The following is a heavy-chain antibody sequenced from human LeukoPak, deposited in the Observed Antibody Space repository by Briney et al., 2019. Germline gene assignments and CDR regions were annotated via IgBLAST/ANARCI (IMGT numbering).Heavy chain of an antibody. CDR3: ARHRPRHGDTADY. D-gene: IGHD5-18*01. Sequence: ASVKVSCKASGYIFISYATHWVRQAPGQRLEWMGWINVGNGNTKYSQKFQGRVTIARDTSASTVYMELSSLRSEDTAVYYCARHRPRHGDTADYWGQGTLVTVSS. CDR2: INVGNGNT. V-gene: IGHV1-3*01. CDR1: GYIFISYA. J-gene: IGHJ4*02.